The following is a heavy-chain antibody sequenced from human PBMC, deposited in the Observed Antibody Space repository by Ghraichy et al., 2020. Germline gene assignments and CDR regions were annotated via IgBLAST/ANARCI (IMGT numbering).Heavy chain of an antibody. D-gene: IGHD3-22*01. Sequence: LETLSLTCNVSGGSINSSNYYWGWIRQPPGKGLEWIGILYYSGSTYYNPSLKSRVTISVDTSKNQFSLKLSSVTAADTAVYYCARLKVMVVVIPWYFDYWGQGTLVTVSS. V-gene: IGHV4-39*01. J-gene: IGHJ4*02. CDR2: LYYSGST. CDR3: ARLKVMVVVIPWYFDY. CDR1: GGSINSSNYY.